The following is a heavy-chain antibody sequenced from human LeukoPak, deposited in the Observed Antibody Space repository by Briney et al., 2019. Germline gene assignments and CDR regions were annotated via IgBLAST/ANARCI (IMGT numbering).Heavy chain of an antibody. Sequence: GGSLRLSCAASGFTVSSNYMSWVRQAPGKGLEWVAYIRYDGTKKNHADSVKGRFTISRDNSKKTLYLQMNSLRGEDTAVYYCAKDMEDTAMDLVADFDSWGQGTLVTVSS. CDR1: GFTVSSNY. CDR2: IRYDGTKK. V-gene: IGHV3-30*02. J-gene: IGHJ4*02. D-gene: IGHD5-18*01. CDR3: AKDMEDTAMDLVADFDS.